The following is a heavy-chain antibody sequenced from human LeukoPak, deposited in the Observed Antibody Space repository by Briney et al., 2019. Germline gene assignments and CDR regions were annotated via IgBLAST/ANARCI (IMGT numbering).Heavy chain of an antibody. CDR1: GFTFSSYS. D-gene: IGHD2-2*01. J-gene: IGHJ4*02. CDR2: ISSSSSYT. Sequence: GGSPRLSCAASGFTFSSYSLNWVRQAPGKGLEWVSSISSSSSYTYYADSVKARFTISRDNAKNSLFLQMNSLRAEDTAVYYCATDLEVPAAKYFDYWGQGTLVTVSS. V-gene: IGHV3-21*01. CDR3: ATDLEVPAAKYFDY.